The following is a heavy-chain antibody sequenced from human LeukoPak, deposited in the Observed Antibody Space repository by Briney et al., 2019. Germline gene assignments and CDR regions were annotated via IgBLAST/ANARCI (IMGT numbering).Heavy chain of an antibody. D-gene: IGHD3-16*01. Sequence: GGSLRLSCAASGFTFSSYGMHWVRQAPGKGLEWVAVIWYDGSNKYYADSVKGRFTISRDNSKNTLYLQMNSLRAEDTAAYYCARDGANVWGYFDYWGQGTLVTVSS. CDR1: GFTFSSYG. J-gene: IGHJ4*02. CDR3: ARDGANVWGYFDY. CDR2: IWYDGSNK. V-gene: IGHV3-33*01.